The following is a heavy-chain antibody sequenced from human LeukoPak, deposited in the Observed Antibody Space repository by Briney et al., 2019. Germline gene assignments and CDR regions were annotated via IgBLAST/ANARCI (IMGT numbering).Heavy chain of an antibody. CDR1: GFTFSSYW. CDR2: INSDGGSL. D-gene: IGHD2-15*01. CDR3: ARAGYCSGGSCYGSDY. V-gene: IGHV3-74*01. Sequence: PGGSLRLSCAASGFTFSSYWVQWVRQAPGKGLVWISRINSDGGSLSYADSVKGRFTISRDNAKNTVYLQMDSLRAEDTAVYYCARAGYCSGGSCYGSDYWGQGTLVSVSS. J-gene: IGHJ4*02.